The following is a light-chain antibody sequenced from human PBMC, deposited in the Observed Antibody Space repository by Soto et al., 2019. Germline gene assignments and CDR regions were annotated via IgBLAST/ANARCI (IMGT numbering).Light chain of an antibody. CDR3: SSYTSSSTVV. V-gene: IGLV2-14*01. CDR1: SSDVGGYNY. CDR2: DVS. Sequence: QSVLTQPASLSGSPGQSITLSCPGNSSDVGGYNYVSWYQQHPGKAPKLMICDVSNRPSGVSNRFSGSKSGNTASLTISGLQAEDEADYYCSSYTSSSTVVFGGGTKVTVL. J-gene: IGLJ2*01.